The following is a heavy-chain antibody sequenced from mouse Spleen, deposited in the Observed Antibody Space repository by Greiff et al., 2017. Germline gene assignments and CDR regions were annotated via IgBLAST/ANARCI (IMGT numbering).Heavy chain of an antibody. CDR3: ARERLLGYFDY. J-gene: IGHJ2*01. V-gene: IGHV5-16*01. CDR1: GFTFSDYY. CDR2: INYDGSST. D-gene: IGHD4-1*01. Sequence: DVQLVESEGGLVQPGSSMKLSCTASGFTFSDYYMAWVRQVPEKGLEWVANINYDGSSTYYLDSLKSRFIISRDNAKNILYLQMSSLKSEDTATYYCARERLLGYFDYWGQGTTLTVSS.